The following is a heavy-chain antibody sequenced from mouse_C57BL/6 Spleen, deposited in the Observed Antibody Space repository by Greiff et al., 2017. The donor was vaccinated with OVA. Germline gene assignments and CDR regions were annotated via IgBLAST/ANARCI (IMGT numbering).Heavy chain of an antibody. J-gene: IGHJ4*01. CDR1: GFSFNTYA. V-gene: IGHV10-1*01. CDR2: IRSKSNNYAT. D-gene: IGHD2-4*01. CDR3: VRGYYDYLYAMDY. Sequence: EVQLQESGGGLVQPKGSLKLSCAASGFSFNTYAMNWVRQAPGKGLEWVARIRSKSNNYATYYADSVKDRFTISRDDSESMLYLQMNNLKTEDTAMYYCVRGYYDYLYAMDYWGQGTSVTVSS.